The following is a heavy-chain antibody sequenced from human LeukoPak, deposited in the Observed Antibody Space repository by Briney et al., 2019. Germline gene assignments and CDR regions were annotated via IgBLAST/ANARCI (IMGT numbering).Heavy chain of an antibody. D-gene: IGHD1-26*01. CDR3: ARGLGAGYYYCYYGMDV. CDR2: INHSGST. V-gene: IGHV4-34*01. J-gene: IGHJ6*02. CDR1: GGSFSGYY. Sequence: SETLSLTCAVYGGSFSGYYWSWIRQPPGKGLEWIGEINHSGSTNYNPSLKSRVTISVDTSKNQFSLKLSSVTAADTAVYYCARGLGAGYYYCYYGMDVWGQGTTVTVSS.